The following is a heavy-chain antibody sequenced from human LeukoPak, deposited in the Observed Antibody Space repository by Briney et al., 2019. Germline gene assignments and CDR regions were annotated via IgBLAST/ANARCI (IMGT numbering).Heavy chain of an antibody. D-gene: IGHD5-24*01. V-gene: IGHV3-21*01. Sequence: PGGSLRLSCAASGFTFSSYSMNWVRQAPGKGLEWVSSISSSSSYIYYADSVKGRFTISRDSAKNSLYLQMNSLRAEDTAVYYCAREMATIGNYWGQGTLVTVSS. CDR2: ISSSSSYI. J-gene: IGHJ4*02. CDR1: GFTFSSYS. CDR3: AREMATIGNY.